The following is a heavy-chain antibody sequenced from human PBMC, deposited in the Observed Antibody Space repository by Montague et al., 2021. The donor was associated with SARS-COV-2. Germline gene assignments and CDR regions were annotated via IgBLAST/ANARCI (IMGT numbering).Heavy chain of an antibody. V-gene: IGHV3-66*02. CDR3: ARGGGSSGMDV. CDR2: IYRGGSM. D-gene: IGHD3-16*01. Sequence: SLRLSCAASGSSVSTNHMNWVRQAPGKGLEWVSIIYRGGSMYYGDSVKGRITISTDSSRNTLNLQMNGLTAEDTAVYYCARGGGSSGMDVRGQGTTVTVSS. J-gene: IGHJ6*02. CDR1: GSSVSTNH.